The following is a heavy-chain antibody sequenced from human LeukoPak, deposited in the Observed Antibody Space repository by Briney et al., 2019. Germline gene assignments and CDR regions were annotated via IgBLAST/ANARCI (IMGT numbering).Heavy chain of an antibody. CDR2: IHPNSGGT. J-gene: IGHJ4*02. CDR3: ASSYVRGSPTGY. D-gene: IGHD3-16*01. Sequence: GASVKVSCKASGYTFTGYDMHWVRQAPGQGGEWRGWIHPNSGGTNYAQKFQGRVTMTRDTSISTAYMELSRLRSDDTAVYYCASSYVRGSPTGYWGQGTLVTVSS. V-gene: IGHV1-2*02. CDR1: GYTFTGYD.